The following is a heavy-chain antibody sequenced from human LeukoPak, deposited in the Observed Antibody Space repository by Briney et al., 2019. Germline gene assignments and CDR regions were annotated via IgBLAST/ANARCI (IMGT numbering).Heavy chain of an antibody. V-gene: IGHV6-1*01. J-gene: IGHJ5*02. Sequence: SQTLSLTCAISGDSVSSNSAAWHWIRQSPSRGLGWAGRTYYRSKGYNDYAISVKSRITNNPDTSKNQFSLQLNSVSPEDTAVYYCARGGWTSIWTWGQGTLVTVSS. CDR3: ARGGWTSIWT. CDR1: GDSVSSNSAA. D-gene: IGHD1-1*01. CDR2: TYYRSKGYN.